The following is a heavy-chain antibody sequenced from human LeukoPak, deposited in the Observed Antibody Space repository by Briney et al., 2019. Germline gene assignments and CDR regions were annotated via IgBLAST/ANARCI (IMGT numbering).Heavy chain of an antibody. V-gene: IGHV3-11*01. Sequence: PGGSLRLSCAASGFTFSDYYMSWIRQAPGKGLEWVSYISSSGSTTYYADSVKGRFTISRDNSKNTLYLQMNSLRAEDTAVYYCAKDLSPASATVTPGPFDYWGQGTLVTVSS. D-gene: IGHD4-17*01. CDR3: AKDLSPASATVTPGPFDY. CDR1: GFTFSDYY. CDR2: ISSSGSTT. J-gene: IGHJ4*02.